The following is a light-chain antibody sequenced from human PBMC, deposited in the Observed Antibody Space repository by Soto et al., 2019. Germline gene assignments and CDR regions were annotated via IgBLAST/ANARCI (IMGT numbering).Light chain of an antibody. J-gene: IGKJ1*01. Sequence: DIQLTQSPSSLSASIGDRVSITCRASQNIYNYLNWYQHQPGKAPRLLIYGASTRATGIPARFSGSGSGTEFSLTISSLQSEDFAVYYCQQYNNWKTFGQGTKVDIK. CDR1: QNIYNY. CDR2: GAS. V-gene: IGKV1-39*01. CDR3: QQYNNWKT.